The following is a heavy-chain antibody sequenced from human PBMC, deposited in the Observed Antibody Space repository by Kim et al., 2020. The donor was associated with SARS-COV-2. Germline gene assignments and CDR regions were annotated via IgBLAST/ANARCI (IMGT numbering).Heavy chain of an antibody. J-gene: IGHJ4*02. CDR3: ARDRRVRDFAGVYDYVDTAMVV. CDR2: IYTSGST. D-gene: IGHD5-18*01. V-gene: IGHV4-4*07. Sequence: SETLSLTCTVSGGSISSYYWSWIRQPAGKGLEWIGRIYTSGSTNYNPSLKSRVTMSVDTSKNQFSLKLSSVTAADTAVYYCARDRRVRDFAGVYDYVDTAMVVWGQGTLVTVSS. CDR1: GGSISSYY.